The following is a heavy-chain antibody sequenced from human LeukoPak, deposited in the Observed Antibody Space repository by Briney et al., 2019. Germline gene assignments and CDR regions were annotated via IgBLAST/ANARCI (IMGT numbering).Heavy chain of an antibody. CDR3: ARDLYRDSLPVSWFDP. J-gene: IGHJ5*02. Sequence: GSVKVPCKASGYTFTSYGISWVRQAPGQGLEWMGWISDYNGNTNYAQKLQGRVTMTTDTSTSTAYMELRSLRSDDTAVYYCARDLYRDSLPVSWFDPWGQGTLVTVSS. CDR2: ISDYNGNT. V-gene: IGHV1-18*01. D-gene: IGHD4-11*01. CDR1: GYTFTSYG.